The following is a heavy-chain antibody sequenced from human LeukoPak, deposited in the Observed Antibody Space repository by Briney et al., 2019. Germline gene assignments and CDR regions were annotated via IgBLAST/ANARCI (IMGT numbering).Heavy chain of an antibody. Sequence: PGGSLRLSCAASGFTFSSYAMSWVRQAPGKGLEWVSAISGSGGSTYYADSVKGRFTISRDNSKNTLYLQMNSLRAEDTAVYYCAKDHIPASGYYDLFDYWGQGTLVTVSS. CDR1: GFTFSSYA. CDR3: AKDHIPASGYYDLFDY. CDR2: ISGSGGST. V-gene: IGHV3-23*01. D-gene: IGHD3-22*01. J-gene: IGHJ4*02.